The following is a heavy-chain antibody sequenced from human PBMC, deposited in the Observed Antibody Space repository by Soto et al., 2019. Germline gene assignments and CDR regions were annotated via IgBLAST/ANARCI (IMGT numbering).Heavy chain of an antibody. J-gene: IGHJ6*03. V-gene: IGHV1-46*03. Sequence: ASVKVSCKASGYTFTSYYMHWVRQAPGQGLEWMGIINPSGGSTSYAQKFQGRVTMTRDTSTSTVYMELSSLRSEDTAVYYCASRGYSGYDYDYYYVDVWGKGTTVTVSS. CDR2: INPSGGST. D-gene: IGHD5-12*01. CDR3: ASRGYSGYDYDYYYVDV. CDR1: GYTFTSYY.